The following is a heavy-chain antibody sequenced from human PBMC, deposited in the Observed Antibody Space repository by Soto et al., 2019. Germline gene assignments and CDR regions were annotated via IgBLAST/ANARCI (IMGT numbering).Heavy chain of an antibody. CDR2: ISAYNGNT. D-gene: IGHD3-22*01. V-gene: IGHV1-18*01. CDR3: ASDFSCYDSSGYYFYY. CDR1: GYTFTSYC. J-gene: IGHJ4*02. Sequence: ASVKVSCKASGYTFTSYCISWVRQAPGQGLEWMGWISAYNGNTNYAQKLQGRVTMTTDTSTSTAYMELRSLRSDDTAVYYCASDFSCYDSSGYYFYYWGQGTLVTVSS.